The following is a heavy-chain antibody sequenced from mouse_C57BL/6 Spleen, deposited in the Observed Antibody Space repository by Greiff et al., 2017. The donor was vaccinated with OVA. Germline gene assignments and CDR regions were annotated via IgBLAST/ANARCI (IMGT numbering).Heavy chain of an antibody. CDR3: ARDERPYYIDY. CDR2: ISDGGSYS. J-gene: IGHJ2*01. CDR1: GFTFSSYA. Sequence: EVNVVESGGGLVKPGGSLKLSCAASGFTFSSYAMSWVRQTPEKRLEWVAIISDGGSYSYYPDNVTGRFTISRDNAKNNLYQQKSHLKSEDTAMYYCARDERPYYIDYWGQGTTLTVSS. V-gene: IGHV5-4*01.